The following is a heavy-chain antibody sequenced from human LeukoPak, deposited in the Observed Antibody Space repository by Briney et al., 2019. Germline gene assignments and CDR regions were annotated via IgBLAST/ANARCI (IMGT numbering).Heavy chain of an antibody. CDR3: AELGITIIGGV. Sequence: GGSLRLSCAASGFTFSSYEMNWVRQAPGKGLEWVSYISSSGSTIYYADSVKGRFTISRDNAKKSLYMQMNRLRDEDTAVYDCAELGITIIGGVWGKGTTVTISS. V-gene: IGHV3-48*03. J-gene: IGHJ6*04. D-gene: IGHD3-10*02. CDR2: ISSSGSTI. CDR1: GFTFSSYE.